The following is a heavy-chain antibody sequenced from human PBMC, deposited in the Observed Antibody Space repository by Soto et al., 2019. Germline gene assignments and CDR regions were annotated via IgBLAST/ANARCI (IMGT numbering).Heavy chain of an antibody. J-gene: IGHJ6*02. Sequence: PSETLSLTCTFSGGSISSYYWSLIRQPPGKGLEWIGYIYYSGSTNYNPSLKSRVTISVDTSKNQFSLKLSSVTAADTAVYYCARDFRYYDILTGYYYYGMDVWGQGTTVTVSS. D-gene: IGHD3-9*01. CDR3: ARDFRYYDILTGYYYYGMDV. V-gene: IGHV4-59*01. CDR1: GGSISSYY. CDR2: IYYSGST.